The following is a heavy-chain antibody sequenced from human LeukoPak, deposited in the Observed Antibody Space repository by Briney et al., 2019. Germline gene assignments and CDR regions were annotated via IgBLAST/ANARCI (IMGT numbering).Heavy chain of an antibody. CDR1: GGSISSYY. Sequence: SETLSLTCTVSGGSISSYYWSWIRQPPGKGLEWIGYIYYSGSTNYNPSLKSRVTISVDTSKNQFSLKLSSVTAADTAVYYCARHNSGYDFARSNWFDPWGQGTLVTVSS. V-gene: IGHV4-59*08. CDR2: IYYSGST. D-gene: IGHD5-12*01. CDR3: ARHNSGYDFARSNWFDP. J-gene: IGHJ5*02.